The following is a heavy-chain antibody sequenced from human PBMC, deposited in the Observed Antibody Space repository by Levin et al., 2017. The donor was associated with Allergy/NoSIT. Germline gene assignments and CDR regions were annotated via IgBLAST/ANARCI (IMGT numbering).Heavy chain of an antibody. J-gene: IGHJ6*02. CDR2: IYTSGST. CDR1: GGSISSYY. Sequence: SETLSLTCTVSGGSISSYYWSWIRQPAGKGLEWIGRIYTSGSTNYNPSLKSRVTMSVDTSRNQFSLKLSSVTAADTAVYYCARDSPDYGDYAFYYYYGMDGWGQGTTVTVSS. CDR3: ARDSPDYGDYAFYYYYGMDG. V-gene: IGHV4-4*07. D-gene: IGHD4-17*01.